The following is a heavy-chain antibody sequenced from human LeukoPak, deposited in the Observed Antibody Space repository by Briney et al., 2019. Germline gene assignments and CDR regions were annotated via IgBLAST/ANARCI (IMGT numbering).Heavy chain of an antibody. CDR2: ISSSSSYI. Sequence: GGSLRLSCAASGFTCSSYSMNWVRQAPGKGLEWVSSISSSSSYIYYADSVKGRFTISRDNAKNSLYLQMNSLRAEDTAVYYCARDRIAGDAFDIWGQGTMVTVSS. D-gene: IGHD1-26*01. J-gene: IGHJ3*02. CDR3: ARDRIAGDAFDI. V-gene: IGHV3-21*01. CDR1: GFTCSSYS.